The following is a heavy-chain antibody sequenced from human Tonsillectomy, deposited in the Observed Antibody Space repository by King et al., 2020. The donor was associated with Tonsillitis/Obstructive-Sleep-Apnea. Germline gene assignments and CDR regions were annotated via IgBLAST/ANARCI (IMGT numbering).Heavy chain of an antibody. CDR2: IYYSGST. Sequence: VQLQESDPGLVKPSETLSLTCTVSGGSISSYYWSWIRQPPGKGLEWIGYIYYSGSTNYNPSLKSRVTISVDTSKNQFSLKLSSVTAADTAVYYCARAYYDILTGYLHDAFDIWGQGTMVTVSS. CDR3: ARAYYDILTGYLHDAFDI. J-gene: IGHJ3*02. CDR1: GGSISSYY. D-gene: IGHD3-9*01. V-gene: IGHV4-59*08.